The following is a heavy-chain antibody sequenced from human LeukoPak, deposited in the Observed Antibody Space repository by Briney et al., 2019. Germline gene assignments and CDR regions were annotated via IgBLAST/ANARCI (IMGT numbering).Heavy chain of an antibody. Sequence: PSETLSLTCAVYGGSFNGYYWSWIRQPPGKGLEWIGTVFYSGRTYYNSSLQSRVTISVDTSKNQFSLRLSSVTPADTAIYYCARLSNDYGDYEGHYWGQGTLVTVSP. CDR3: ARLSNDYGDYEGHY. J-gene: IGHJ4*02. CDR2: VFYSGRT. CDR1: GGSFNGYY. V-gene: IGHV4-34*12. D-gene: IGHD4-17*01.